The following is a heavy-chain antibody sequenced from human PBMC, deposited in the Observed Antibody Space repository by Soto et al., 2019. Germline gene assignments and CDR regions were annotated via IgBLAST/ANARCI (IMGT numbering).Heavy chain of an antibody. Sequence: QVQLQQWGAGLLKPSETLSLTCAVYGGSLRDYYWSWIRHPPGKGREWIGEINHSESTSYNPPLKSQVTISVDTSKNQFSLKLTSVTAADTAVYYCARWQWLDNSWGQGTLVTGSS. CDR1: GGSLRDYY. J-gene: IGHJ4*02. V-gene: IGHV4-34*01. CDR2: INHSEST. CDR3: ARWQWLDNS. D-gene: IGHD6-19*01.